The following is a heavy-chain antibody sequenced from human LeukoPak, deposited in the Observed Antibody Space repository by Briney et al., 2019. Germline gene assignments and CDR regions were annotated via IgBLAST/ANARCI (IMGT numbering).Heavy chain of an antibody. V-gene: IGHV3-23*01. Sequence: GGSLRLSCAASGFTFSSYAMSWVRQAPGKGLEWVSAISGSGGSTYYADSVKGRFTISRDNSKNTLYLQMNSLRAEDTAVYYCAKDLNHFDSSGPYYWGQGTLVTVSS. D-gene: IGHD3-22*01. CDR3: AKDLNHFDSSGPYY. J-gene: IGHJ4*02. CDR2: ISGSGGST. CDR1: GFTFSSYA.